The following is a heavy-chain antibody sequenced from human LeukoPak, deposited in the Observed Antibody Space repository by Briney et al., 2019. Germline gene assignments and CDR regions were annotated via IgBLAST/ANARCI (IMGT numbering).Heavy chain of an antibody. V-gene: IGHV4-59*01. CDR3: ARPSVAGSSRFDY. CDR2: IYYSGST. J-gene: IGHJ4*02. D-gene: IGHD6-6*01. Sequence: AETLCLTCTVSGCSISSYYWSWIRQPPGKGLEWIAYIYYSGSTNYNPSPKSRVIISVDTSKNQFSLKLSSVTAADTAVYYCARPSVAGSSRFDYWGQGTLVTVSS. CDR1: GCSISSYY.